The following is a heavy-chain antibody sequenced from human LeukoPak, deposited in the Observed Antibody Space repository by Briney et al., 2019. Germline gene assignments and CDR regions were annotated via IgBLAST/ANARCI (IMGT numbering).Heavy chain of an antibody. CDR2: ISHSGST. V-gene: IGHV4-34*01. CDR3: ARDGAIRRHYYFDY. D-gene: IGHD4/OR15-4a*01. J-gene: IGHJ4*02. Sequence: SETLSLTCAVYGGSFSGYYWSWIRQPPGKGLEWIGEISHSGSTNYNPSLKSRVTISVDTSKNQFSLKLSSVTAADTAVYYCARDGAIRRHYYFDYWGQGTLVTVSS. CDR1: GGSFSGYY.